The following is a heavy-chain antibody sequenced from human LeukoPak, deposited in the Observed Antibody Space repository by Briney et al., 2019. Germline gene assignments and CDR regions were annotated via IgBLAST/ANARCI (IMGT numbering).Heavy chain of an antibody. CDR3: ARYLSRCFDWDYYYYYMDV. Sequence: ASVKVSCKASGYTFTSYYMHWVRQAPGQGLEWMGIINPSGGSTSYAQKFQGRVTMTRDTSTSTVYMELSSLRSEDTAVYYCARYLSRCFDWDYYYYYMDVWGKGTTVTISS. CDR2: INPSGGST. V-gene: IGHV1-46*01. J-gene: IGHJ6*03. D-gene: IGHD3-9*01. CDR1: GYTFTSYY.